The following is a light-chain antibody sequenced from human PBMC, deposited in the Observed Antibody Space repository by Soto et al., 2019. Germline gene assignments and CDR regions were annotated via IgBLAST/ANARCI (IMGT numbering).Light chain of an antibody. CDR2: YDS. CDR3: QVWDSSSDFWV. Sequence: SYELTQPPSVSVAPGKTARITCGGTNIGSKSVHWYQQKPGQAPVLVIYYDSDRPSGIPERFSGSNSGNTATLTISRVEAGDEADYYCQVWDSSSDFWVFGGGTKLTVL. J-gene: IGLJ3*02. V-gene: IGLV3-21*04. CDR1: NIGSKS.